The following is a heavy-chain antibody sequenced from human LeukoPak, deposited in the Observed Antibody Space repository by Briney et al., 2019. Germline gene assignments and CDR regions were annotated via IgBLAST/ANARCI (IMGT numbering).Heavy chain of an antibody. J-gene: IGHJ5*02. Sequence: SETLSLTCTVSGGSISSYYWRWLRQPPGKGLEWVGYIYYSGSTNYNPSLKSRVTISVDTSKNQFSLKLSSVTAAHTAVYYCARDRESLNWFYPWGQGTLVTVSS. CDR3: ARDRESLNWFYP. V-gene: IGHV4-59*01. CDR2: IYYSGST. CDR1: GGSISSYY.